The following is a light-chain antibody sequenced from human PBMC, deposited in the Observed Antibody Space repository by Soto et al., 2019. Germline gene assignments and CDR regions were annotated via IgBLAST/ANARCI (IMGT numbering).Light chain of an antibody. V-gene: IGLV2-14*03. CDR1: SSDIGAYNY. J-gene: IGLJ1*01. Sequence: QSALTQPASVSGSPGQSITISCTGTSSDIGAYNYVSWYQQHPGKAPKLMIYDVNNRPSGVSNRFSGSKSGNTAPLTISGLQAEDEADYFCTSYTRSSTYVFGTGTKVTV. CDR2: DVN. CDR3: TSYTRSSTYV.